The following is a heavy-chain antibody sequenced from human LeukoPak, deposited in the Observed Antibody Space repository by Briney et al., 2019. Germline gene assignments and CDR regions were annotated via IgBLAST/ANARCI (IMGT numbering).Heavy chain of an antibody. CDR1: GFTFSSYW. D-gene: IGHD6-19*01. J-gene: IGHJ4*02. CDR2: ISDGTNT. CDR3: ARQLLSGWFFDY. Sequence: GGSLRLSCAASGFTFSSYWMHWVRQAPGKGLVWVSRISDGTNTNYADSVKGRFTISRDNAKNTLYLQMNSLRAEDTAVYYCARQLLSGWFFDYWGQGALVTVSS. V-gene: IGHV3-74*01.